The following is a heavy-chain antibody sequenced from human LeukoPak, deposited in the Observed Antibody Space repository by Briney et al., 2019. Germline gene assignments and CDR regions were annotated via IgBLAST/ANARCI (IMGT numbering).Heavy chain of an antibody. J-gene: IGHJ4*02. CDR2: INPNSGGT. CDR1: GYTFTGYY. Sequence: ASVKVSCKASGYTFTGYYMHWVRQAPGQGLEWMGWINPNSGGTNYAQKFQGRVTMTRDTSISTAYMELSRLRSDDTAVYYCASQYYYDSSGYYYWGRGTLVTVSS. CDR3: ASQYYYDSSGYYY. V-gene: IGHV1-2*02. D-gene: IGHD3-22*01.